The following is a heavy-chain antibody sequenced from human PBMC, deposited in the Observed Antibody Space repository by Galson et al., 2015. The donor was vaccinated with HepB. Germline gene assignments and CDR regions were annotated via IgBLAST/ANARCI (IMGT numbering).Heavy chain of an antibody. V-gene: IGHV3-30*18. CDR3: AKSGAWIGGSMSDDY. CDR1: GFTFSSYG. Sequence: SLRLSCAASGFTFSSYGMHWVRQAPGKGLEWVAVISHDGNNKYYADSVKGRFTISRDNFKNMLSLEMNSLRAEDTAMYYCAKSGAWIGGSMSDDYWGQGILVTVSS. D-gene: IGHD2-15*01. CDR2: ISHDGNNK. J-gene: IGHJ4*02.